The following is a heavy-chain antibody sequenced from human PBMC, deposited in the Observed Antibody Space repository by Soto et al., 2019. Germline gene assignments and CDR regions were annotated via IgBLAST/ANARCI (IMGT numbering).Heavy chain of an antibody. CDR3: ARGTIVARQHLDY. J-gene: IGHJ4*02. D-gene: IGHD6-6*01. V-gene: IGHV3-30*03. Sequence: PGGSLRLSCAASGFTFSSYAMHWARQAPGKGLEWVTVISIRGGDKYYAESVRGRFTISRDDSKNTLYLQMDSLRVEDTAVFYCARGTIVARQHLDYWGQGTLVTVSS. CDR2: ISIRGGDK. CDR1: GFTFSSYA.